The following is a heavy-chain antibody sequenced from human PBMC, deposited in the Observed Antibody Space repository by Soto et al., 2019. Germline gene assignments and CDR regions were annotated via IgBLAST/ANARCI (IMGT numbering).Heavy chain of an antibody. J-gene: IGHJ4*02. Sequence: QVQLVQSGAEVKEPGASVKVSCKASGYILSSYNMHWVRQAPGQGLEWMGIINPSGGRTSYALKFQDRVTMTRDTSTSTVYMELSSLRSDDTAVYYCARTYCAADCPRRDFDYWGQGTLVTVSS. V-gene: IGHV1-46*01. CDR1: GYILSSYN. CDR3: ARTYCAADCPRRDFDY. CDR2: INPSGGRT. D-gene: IGHD2-21*02.